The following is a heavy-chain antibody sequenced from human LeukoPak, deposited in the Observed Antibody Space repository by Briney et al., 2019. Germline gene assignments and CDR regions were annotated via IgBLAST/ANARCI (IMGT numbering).Heavy chain of an antibody. CDR3: ARISSGSYYTYYYYMDV. V-gene: IGHV4-39*07. CDR2: IYYSGST. Sequence: PSETLSLTCTVSGGSISSSSYYWGWIRQPPGKGLEWIGSIYYSGSTYYNPSLKSRVTISVDTSKNQFSLKLSSVTAADTAVYYCARISSGSYYTYYYYMDVWGKGTTVTVSS. D-gene: IGHD3-10*01. J-gene: IGHJ6*03. CDR1: GGSISSSSYY.